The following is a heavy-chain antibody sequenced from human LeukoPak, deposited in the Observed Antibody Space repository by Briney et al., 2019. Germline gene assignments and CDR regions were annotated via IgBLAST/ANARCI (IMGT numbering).Heavy chain of an antibody. Sequence: PSETLSLTCTVSGGSISSYYWSWIRQPAGKGLEWIGRIYTSGSTNYNPSLKSRVTMSVDTSKNQFSLKLSSVTAADTAVYYCARDQGPYYDFWSGYRANWFDPWGQGTLVTVSS. CDR2: IYTSGST. V-gene: IGHV4-4*07. CDR3: ARDQGPYYDFWSGYRANWFDP. D-gene: IGHD3-3*01. CDR1: GGSISSYY. J-gene: IGHJ5*02.